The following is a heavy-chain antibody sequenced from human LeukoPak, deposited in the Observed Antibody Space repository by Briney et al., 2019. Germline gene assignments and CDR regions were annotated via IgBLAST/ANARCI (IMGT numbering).Heavy chain of an antibody. CDR1: GFTFSSYW. D-gene: IGHD4-17*01. CDR3: ARDDYGDYVFDY. Sequence: GGSLRLSCAASGFTFSSYWMHWVRQTPGKGLVWVSRINSDGSSTSYADSVKGRFTISRDNAKNTLYLQMNSLRAEDTAVYYCARDDYGDYVFDYWGQGTLVTVSS. J-gene: IGHJ4*02. V-gene: IGHV3-74*01. CDR2: INSDGSST.